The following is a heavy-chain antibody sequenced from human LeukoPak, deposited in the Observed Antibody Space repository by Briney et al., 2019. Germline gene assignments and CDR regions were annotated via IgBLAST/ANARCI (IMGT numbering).Heavy chain of an antibody. Sequence: SETLSLTCTVSGGSISSGGYYWSWIRQHPGTGLEWIGYIYYSGSTYYNPSLKSRVTISVDTSKNQFSLKLSSVTAADTAVYYCARIGSSGYYYYYGMDVWGQGTTVTVSS. CDR2: IYYSGST. CDR1: GGSISSGGYY. V-gene: IGHV4-31*03. CDR3: ARIGSSGYYYYYGMDV. J-gene: IGHJ6*02. D-gene: IGHD3-22*01.